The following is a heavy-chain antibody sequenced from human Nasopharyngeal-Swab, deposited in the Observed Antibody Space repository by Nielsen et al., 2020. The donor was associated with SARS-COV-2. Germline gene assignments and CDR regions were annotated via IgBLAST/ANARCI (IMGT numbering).Heavy chain of an antibody. V-gene: IGHV1-46*01. CDR2: INPKGGST. Sequence: WVRQAPGQGLEWMGIINPKGGSTNYAQKFLGRITMTRDTPTTTVYMELSSLRSEDTAVYYCARDIGDYRSFAYWGQRTLVTVSS. J-gene: IGHJ4*02. D-gene: IGHD4-17*01. CDR3: ARDIGDYRSFAY.